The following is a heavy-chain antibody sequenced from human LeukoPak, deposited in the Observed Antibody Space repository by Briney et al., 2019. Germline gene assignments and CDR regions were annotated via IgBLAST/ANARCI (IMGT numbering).Heavy chain of an antibody. CDR3: ARVSGY. D-gene: IGHD6-25*01. CDR1: GFTFSSYA. Sequence: GRSLRLSCAASGFTFSSYAMHWVRQAPGKGLEWVAVISYDGSNKYYADSVRGRFTISRDNSKNTLYLQMNSLRAEDTAVYYCARVSGYWGQGTLVTVSS. CDR2: ISYDGSNK. V-gene: IGHV3-30-3*01. J-gene: IGHJ4*02.